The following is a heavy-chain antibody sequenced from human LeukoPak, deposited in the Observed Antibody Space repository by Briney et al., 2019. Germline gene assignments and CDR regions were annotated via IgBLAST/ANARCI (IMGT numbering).Heavy chain of an antibody. CDR2: INTGTGNP. CDR3: ATIGASFFDY. V-gene: IGHV7-4-1*02. CDR1: GYTFTNYA. Sequence: ASVKVSCKAPGYTFTNYAINWVRQAPGQGLEWMGWINTGTGNPTYAQGFTGRFVFSLDTSVSTTYLQINSLKAEDTAVYYCATIGASFFDYWGQGTLVTVSS. J-gene: IGHJ4*02. D-gene: IGHD3-10*01.